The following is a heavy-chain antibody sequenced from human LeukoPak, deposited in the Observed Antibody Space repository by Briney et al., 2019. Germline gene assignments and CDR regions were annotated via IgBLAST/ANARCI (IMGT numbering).Heavy chain of an antibody. D-gene: IGHD2-21*02. CDR2: IRYDGSNK. J-gene: IGHJ3*02. V-gene: IGHV3-30*02. CDR3: AKGTAYCGGDCRVPGWGGSGHAFDI. CDR1: GFTFSSYG. Sequence: GGSLRLSCAASGFTFSSYGMHWVRQAPGKGLEWVAFIRYDGSNKYYADSVKGRFTISRDNSKSTLYLQMNSLRAEDTAVYYCAKGTAYCGGDCRVPGWGGSGHAFDIWGQGTMVTVSS.